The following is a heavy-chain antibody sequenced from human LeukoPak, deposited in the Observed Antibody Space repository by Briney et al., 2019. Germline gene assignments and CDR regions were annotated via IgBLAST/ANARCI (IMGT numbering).Heavy chain of an antibody. Sequence: GASVKVSCKASGYTFTGYYMHWVRRAPGQGLEWMGWINPNSGGTNYAQKFQGRVTMTRDTSISTAYMELSRLRSDDTAVYYCARAGYSSSFHYYYMDVWGKGTTVTVSS. V-gene: IGHV1-2*02. CDR1: GYTFTGYY. CDR3: ARAGYSSSFHYYYMDV. D-gene: IGHD6-6*01. CDR2: INPNSGGT. J-gene: IGHJ6*03.